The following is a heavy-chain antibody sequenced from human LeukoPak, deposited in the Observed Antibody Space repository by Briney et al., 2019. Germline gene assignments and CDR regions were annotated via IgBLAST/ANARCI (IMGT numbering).Heavy chain of an antibody. CDR1: GGSISSSSYY. Sequence: SETLSLTCTVSGGSISSSSYYWGWIRQPPGKGLEWIGSIYHSGSTYYNPSLKSRVTISVDTSKNQFSLKLSSVTAADTAVYYCARWTGTTDAFDIWGQGTMVTVSS. V-gene: IGHV4-39*07. D-gene: IGHD1-7*01. CDR2: IYHSGST. J-gene: IGHJ3*02. CDR3: ARWTGTTDAFDI.